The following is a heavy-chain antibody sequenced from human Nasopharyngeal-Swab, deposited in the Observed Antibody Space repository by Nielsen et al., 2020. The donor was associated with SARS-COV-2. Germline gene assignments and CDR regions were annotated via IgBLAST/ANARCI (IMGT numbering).Heavy chain of an antibody. V-gene: IGHV4-39*01. CDR3: ARHIRGWDAFDI. D-gene: IGHD6-19*01. CDR2: IYHRGTT. Sequence: SETLSLTCTVSGGSISSSSYYWGRIRQTPGKGLEWIGEIYHRGTTNYNPSLKSRVTISVDTSKNQFSLELISVTAADTAVYYCARHIRGWDAFDIWGQGTTVTVSS. CDR1: GGSISSSSYY. J-gene: IGHJ3*02.